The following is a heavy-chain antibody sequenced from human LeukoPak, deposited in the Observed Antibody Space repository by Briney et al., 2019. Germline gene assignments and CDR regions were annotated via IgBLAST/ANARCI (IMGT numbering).Heavy chain of an antibody. D-gene: IGHD6-13*01. CDR1: GYSISSGYY. Sequence: SETLSLTCTVSGYSISSGYYWGWIRQPPGKGLEWTGSIDHSGSTYYNPSLKSRITISVDTSKNQFSLKLSSVTAADTAVYYCARDKGYSSDAFDIWGQGTMVTVSS. CDR2: IDHSGST. J-gene: IGHJ3*02. V-gene: IGHV4-38-2*02. CDR3: ARDKGYSSDAFDI.